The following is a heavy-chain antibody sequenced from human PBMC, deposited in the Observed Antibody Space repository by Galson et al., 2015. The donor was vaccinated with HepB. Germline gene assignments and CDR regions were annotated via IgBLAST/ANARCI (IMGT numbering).Heavy chain of an antibody. J-gene: IGHJ4*02. V-gene: IGHV3-30-3*01. Sequence: SLRLSCAASGFTFSSYAMHWVRQAPGKGLEWVAVISYDGSNKYYADSVKGRFTISRDNSKNTLYLQMNSLRAEDTAVYYCARDPYCGGDCLAVGYYFDYWGQGTLVTVSS. CDR2: ISYDGSNK. CDR1: GFTFSSYA. CDR3: ARDPYCGGDCLAVGYYFDY. D-gene: IGHD2-21*01.